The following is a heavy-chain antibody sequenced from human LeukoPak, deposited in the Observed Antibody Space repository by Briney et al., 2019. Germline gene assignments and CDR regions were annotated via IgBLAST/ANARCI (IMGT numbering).Heavy chain of an antibody. J-gene: IGHJ6*03. V-gene: IGHV4-59*12. CDR1: GGSISSYY. CDR3: ARPPYDSSGRGLDMDV. Sequence: SETLSLTCTVSGGSISSYYWSWIRQPPGKGLEWVGYIYYSGYTNYNPSLKSRVTISVDTSKNQFSLKLSSVTAADTAVYYCARPPYDSSGRGLDMDVWGKGTTVTISS. D-gene: IGHD3-22*01. CDR2: IYYSGYT.